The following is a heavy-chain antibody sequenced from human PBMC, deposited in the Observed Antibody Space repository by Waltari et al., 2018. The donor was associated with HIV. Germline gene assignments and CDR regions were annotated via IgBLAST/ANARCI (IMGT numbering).Heavy chain of an antibody. J-gene: IGHJ3*02. CDR1: GFTFSSYD. CDR2: IGSSGDT. V-gene: IGHV3-13*01. D-gene: IGHD7-27*01. Sequence: EVQLVESGGGLVQPGRSLRLSCAASGFTFSSYDMHWVRQSTGKRLEWVSAIGSSGDTHFAGSVRGRFSISRENARNSLYLQMNSLRAGDTAMYYCARDLGIGAFDIWGQGTMVTVSS. CDR3: ARDLGIGAFDI.